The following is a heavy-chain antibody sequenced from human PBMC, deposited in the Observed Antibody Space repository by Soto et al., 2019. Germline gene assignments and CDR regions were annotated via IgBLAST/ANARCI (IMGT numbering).Heavy chain of an antibody. CDR2: ISGSGGST. CDR1: GFTFSSYA. Sequence: EVQLLESGGGLVQPGGSLRLSCAASGFTFSSYAMSWVRQAPGKGLEWVSAISGSGGSTYYADSVKGRFAISRDNSKNTLYLQMSSLRAEDTAVYYCAKDTYDSSGLYWGQGTLVTVSS. CDR3: AKDTYDSSGLY. V-gene: IGHV3-23*01. D-gene: IGHD3-22*01. J-gene: IGHJ4*02.